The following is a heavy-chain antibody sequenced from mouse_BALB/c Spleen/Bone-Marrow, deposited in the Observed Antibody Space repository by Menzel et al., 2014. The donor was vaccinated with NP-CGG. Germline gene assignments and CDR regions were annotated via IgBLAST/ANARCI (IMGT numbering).Heavy chain of an antibody. V-gene: IGHV5-2*01. CDR1: EYEFPSHD. CDR2: INSDGGST. J-gene: IGHJ3*01. CDR3: ARHGDYYGSSLFAY. D-gene: IGHD1-1*01. Sequence: EVHLVESGGGLVQPGESLKLSCESNEYEFPSHDMSWVRKTPEKRLELVAAINSDGGSTYYPDTMERRFIISRDNSKKTLYLQMSSLRSEDTAYYYGARHGDYYGSSLFAYWGQGTLVTVSA.